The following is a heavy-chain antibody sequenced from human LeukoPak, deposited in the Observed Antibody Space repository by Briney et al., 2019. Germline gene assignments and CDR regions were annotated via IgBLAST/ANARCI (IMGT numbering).Heavy chain of an antibody. D-gene: IGHD2-2*01. CDR1: GFTFSSYA. Sequence: GGSLRLSCAASGFTFSSYAMSWVRQAPGKGLEWVSAISGSGGSTYYADSVKGRFTISRDNSKNTLYLQMNSLRAEDTAVYYCAKVPSDCSSTSCHLDYWGQGTLVTVSS. J-gene: IGHJ4*02. CDR3: AKVPSDCSSTSCHLDY. CDR2: ISGSGGST. V-gene: IGHV3-23*01.